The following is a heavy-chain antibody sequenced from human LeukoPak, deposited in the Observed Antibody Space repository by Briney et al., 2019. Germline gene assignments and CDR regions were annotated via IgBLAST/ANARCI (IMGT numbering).Heavy chain of an antibody. Sequence: GGSLRLSCAASGFTFSSYGMNWVRQAPGKGLEWVSSISTSSGYIYYADSLEGRFTISRDNAKNSLYLQMDSLRAEDTAVYYCARGRGYSVSSDAFDICGQGTMVTVSS. J-gene: IGHJ3*02. CDR3: ARGRGYSVSSDAFDI. D-gene: IGHD5/OR15-5a*01. V-gene: IGHV3-21*06. CDR2: ISTSSGYI. CDR1: GFTFSSYG.